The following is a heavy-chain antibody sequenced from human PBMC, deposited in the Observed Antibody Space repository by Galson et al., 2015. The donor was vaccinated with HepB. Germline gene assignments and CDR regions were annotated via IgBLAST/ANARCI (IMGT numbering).Heavy chain of an antibody. CDR3: ARHNSGGTRYFDY. CDR1: GGSISSSSYY. Sequence: ETLSLTCTVSGGSISSSSYYWGWIRQPPGKGLEWIGSIYYSGSTYYNPSLKSRVTISVDTSKNQISLKLSSVTAADTAVYYCARHNSGGTRYFDYWGQGTLVTVSS. CDR2: IYYSGST. V-gene: IGHV4-39*01. J-gene: IGHJ4*02. D-gene: IGHD3-10*01.